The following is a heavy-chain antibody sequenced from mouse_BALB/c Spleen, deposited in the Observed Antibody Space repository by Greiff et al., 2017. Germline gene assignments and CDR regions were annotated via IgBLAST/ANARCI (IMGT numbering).Heavy chain of an antibody. V-gene: IGHV1-4*02. CDR3: AREGVYVVLNYFDY. CDR2: INPSSGYT. D-gene: IGHD1-1*01. J-gene: IGHJ2*01. Sequence: VQLQQSAAELARPGASVKMSCKASGYTFTSYTMHWVKHRPGQGLEWIGYINPSSGYTEYNQKFKDKTTLTADKSSSTSYMQLSSLTSEDSAVYYCAREGVYVVLNYFDYWGQGTTLTVSS. CDR1: GYTFTSYT.